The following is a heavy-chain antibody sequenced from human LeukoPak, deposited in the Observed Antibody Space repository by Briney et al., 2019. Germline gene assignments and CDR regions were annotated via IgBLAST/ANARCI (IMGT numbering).Heavy chain of an antibody. CDR2: LYTSGST. Sequence: SETLSLTCSVSSGSITGDYWSWFRQPAGKGLEWIGRLYTSGSTKCNPSLKSRVTMSLETSKNQFSLKLSSVTAADTAVYYCARRKIVGATIDYWGQGTLVTVSS. J-gene: IGHJ4*02. CDR1: SGSITGDY. V-gene: IGHV4-4*07. CDR3: ARRKIVGATIDY. D-gene: IGHD1-26*01.